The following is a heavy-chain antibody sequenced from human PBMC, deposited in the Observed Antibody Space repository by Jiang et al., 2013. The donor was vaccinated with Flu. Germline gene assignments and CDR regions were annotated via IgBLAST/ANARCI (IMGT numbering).Heavy chain of an antibody. CDR2: IYTSGST. Sequence: GPGLVKPSETLSLTCTVSGGSISSYYWSWIRQPPGKGLEWIGYIYTSGSTNYNPSLKSRVTISVDTSKNQFSLKLSSVTAADTAVYYCARALGSSGWDDYYYYYMDVWGKGTTVTVSS. D-gene: IGHD6-19*01. CDR1: GGSISSYY. CDR3: ARALGSSGWDDYYYYYMDV. V-gene: IGHV4-4*09. J-gene: IGHJ6*03.